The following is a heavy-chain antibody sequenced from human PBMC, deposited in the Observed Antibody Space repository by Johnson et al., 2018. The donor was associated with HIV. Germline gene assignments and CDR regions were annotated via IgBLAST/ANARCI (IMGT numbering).Heavy chain of an antibody. J-gene: IGHJ3*02. V-gene: IGHV3-23*04. Sequence: EVQLVESGGALVQPGWSLRLSCVASGFTFSSCAMSWVRQAPGKGLEWVSGISGSNASTYYADSVKGRFTISRDNSNNTLYLQMTNLRADDTAVFYCATVGRLTATAQSAFDIWGQGTMVMVSS. CDR3: ATVGRLTATAQSAFDI. CDR1: GFTFSSCA. D-gene: IGHD1-7*01. CDR2: ISGSNAST.